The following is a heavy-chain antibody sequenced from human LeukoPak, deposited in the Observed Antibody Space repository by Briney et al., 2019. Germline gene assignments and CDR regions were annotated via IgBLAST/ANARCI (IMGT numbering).Heavy chain of an antibody. CDR2: ISGGGETS. CDR3: VKGLRSYGYSLFDY. J-gene: IGHJ4*02. D-gene: IGHD5-18*01. V-gene: IGHV3-23*01. Sequence: GGPLRLSCVASGFTFSNHAMNWVRQAPGEGLEWVSVISGGGETSYYADSVKGRFTISRDNSKNTISLQMNSLGAEDTAVYYCVKGLRSYGYSLFDYWGQGSLVTVSS. CDR1: GFTFSNHA.